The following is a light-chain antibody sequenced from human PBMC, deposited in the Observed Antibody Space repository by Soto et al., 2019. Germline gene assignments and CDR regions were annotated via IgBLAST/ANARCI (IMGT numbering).Light chain of an antibody. CDR2: GAS. V-gene: IGKV3-20*01. Sequence: EIVLTQSPGTLALSPGEGATLSCRASQSVSKYLAWYQQKPGQAPRLLIYGASSRATGIPDSFSGSGSGTDFTLTISRLETKDYAVYYCHQYGGSTQTFGQGTKVEIK. CDR3: HQYGGSTQT. CDR1: QSVSKY. J-gene: IGKJ1*01.